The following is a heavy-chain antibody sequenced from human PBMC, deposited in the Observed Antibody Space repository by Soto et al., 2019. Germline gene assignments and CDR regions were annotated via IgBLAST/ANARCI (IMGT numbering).Heavy chain of an antibody. V-gene: IGHV4-4*02. J-gene: IGHJ6*02. CDR3: ATNRGITIFGVVTKYYYGMDV. Sequence: SETLSLTCAVSGGSISSSNWWSWVRQPPGKGLEWIGEIYHSGSTNYNPSLKSRVTISVDKSKNQFSLKLSSVTAADTAVYYCATNRGITIFGVVTKYYYGMDVWGQGTTVTVSS. CDR2: IYHSGST. CDR1: GGSISSSNW. D-gene: IGHD3-3*01.